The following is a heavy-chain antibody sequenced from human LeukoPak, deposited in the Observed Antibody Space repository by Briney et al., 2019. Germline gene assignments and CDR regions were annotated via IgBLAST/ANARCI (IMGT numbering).Heavy chain of an antibody. Sequence: GGSLRLSCAASGFTFDDYTMHWVRQAPGKGLEWVSLISWDGGSTYYADSVKGRFTISRDNSKNSLYLQMNSLRTEDTALYYYAKDADDYCSSTSCYTFEHWGQGTLVTVSS. CDR2: ISWDGGST. CDR3: AKDADDYCSSTSCYTFEH. D-gene: IGHD2-2*02. J-gene: IGHJ1*01. V-gene: IGHV3-43*01. CDR1: GFTFDDYT.